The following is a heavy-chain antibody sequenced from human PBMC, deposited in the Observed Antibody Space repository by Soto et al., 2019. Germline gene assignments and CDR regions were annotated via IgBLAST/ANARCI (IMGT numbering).Heavy chain of an antibody. J-gene: IGHJ4*02. CDR2: ISYDGSNK. CDR3: AKLPWFGGAVHDY. CDR1: GFTFSSYG. V-gene: IGHV3-30*18. Sequence: GGSLRLSCAASGFTFSSYGMHWVRQAPGKGLEWVAVISYDGSNKYYADSVKGRFTISRDNSKNTLYLQMNSLRAEDTAVYYCAKLPWFGGAVHDYWSQGTLDIVSS. D-gene: IGHD3-10*01.